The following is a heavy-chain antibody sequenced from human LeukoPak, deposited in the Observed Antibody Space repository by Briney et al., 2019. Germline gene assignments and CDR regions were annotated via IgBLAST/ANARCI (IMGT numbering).Heavy chain of an antibody. CDR2: IYYSGST. CDR3: ASYCSGGSCPIDY. V-gene: IGHV4-39*01. D-gene: IGHD2-15*01. CDR1: GGSISGSSSY. Sequence: PSETLSLTCTVAGGSISGSSSYWGWIRQPPGEGLEWIGSIYYSGSTYYNPSLKSRVTISVDTSKNQFSLKLSSVTAADTAVYYCASYCSGGSCPIDYWGQGTLVTVSS. J-gene: IGHJ4*02.